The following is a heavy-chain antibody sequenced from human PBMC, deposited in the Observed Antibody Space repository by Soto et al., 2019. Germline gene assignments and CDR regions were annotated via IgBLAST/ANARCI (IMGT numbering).Heavy chain of an antibody. D-gene: IGHD3-10*01. Sequence: GGSLRLSCAASGFTFSTFWMDWVRQAPGKGLEWVAKIKEVGIEKYYADSVKGRFIISRDNARNSVYLQMNSLRAEDTAVYYCARVRPGNYRDYWGQGTLVTVSS. V-gene: IGHV3-7*03. J-gene: IGHJ4*02. CDR2: IKEVGIEK. CDR3: ARVRPGNYRDY. CDR1: GFTFSTFW.